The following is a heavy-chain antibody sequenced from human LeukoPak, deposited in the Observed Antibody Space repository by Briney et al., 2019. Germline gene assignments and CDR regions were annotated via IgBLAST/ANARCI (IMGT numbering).Heavy chain of an antibody. V-gene: IGHV1-18*01. Sequence: ASVTVSCKASGYIFTSYGIIWVRQAPGQGLEWMGWISAFNHDTNYTQKFQGRVTMTTDTSTSTAYMELRSLRSDDTAVYYCARVSKKDRPVRYWGQGTLVTVSS. J-gene: IGHJ4*02. CDR1: GYIFTSYG. CDR2: ISAFNHDT. CDR3: ARVSKKDRPVRY. D-gene: IGHD3-10*01.